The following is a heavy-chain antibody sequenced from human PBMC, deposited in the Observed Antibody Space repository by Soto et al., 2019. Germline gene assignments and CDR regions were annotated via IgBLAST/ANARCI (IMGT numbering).Heavy chain of an antibody. CDR3: AKVMHDYGDYVSYDAFDI. V-gene: IGHV3-48*01. CDR1: GFTFSTYS. D-gene: IGHD4-17*01. Sequence: GGSLRLSCAASGFTFSTYSLNSVRQAPGKGLEWISYISGTSNTLYYADSVKGRFTISRDNAKNSLYLQMNSLRAEDTALYYCAKVMHDYGDYVSYDAFDIWGQGTMVTVSS. J-gene: IGHJ3*02. CDR2: ISGTSNTL.